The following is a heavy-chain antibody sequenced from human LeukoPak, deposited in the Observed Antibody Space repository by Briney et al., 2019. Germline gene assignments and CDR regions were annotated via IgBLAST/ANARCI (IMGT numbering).Heavy chain of an antibody. J-gene: IGHJ4*02. V-gene: IGHV4-59*01. CDR1: GGAITNYY. CDR3: ARLITDLSGHYYDYYFDF. Sequence: SETLSLTCGVSGGAITNYYWNWIRQAPGKGLEWLGYIYYTGSTTYNPSVKSRITISLDTSKKQISLKLRSVTAADTAVYYCARLITDLSGHYYDYYFDFWGQGTLVTVSS. CDR2: IYYTGST. D-gene: IGHD3-22*01.